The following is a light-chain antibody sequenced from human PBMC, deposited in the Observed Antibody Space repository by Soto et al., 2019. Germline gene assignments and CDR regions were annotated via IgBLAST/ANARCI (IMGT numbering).Light chain of an antibody. V-gene: IGLV1-51*01. CDR2: DNY. CDR1: SSNIGSNY. J-gene: IGLJ2*01. Sequence: QSVLTQPPSVSAAPGQRVTISCSGSSSNIGSNYVSWYQQPPGTAPKLLIYDNYKRPSGIPDRFSGSTSGTSATLAIAGLQTGDEADYYCDSWDNSLSVVLFGGGTQLTVL. CDR3: DSWDNSLSVVL.